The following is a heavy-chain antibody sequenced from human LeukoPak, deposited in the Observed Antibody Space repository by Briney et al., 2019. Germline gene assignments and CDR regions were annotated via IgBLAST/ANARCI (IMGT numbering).Heavy chain of an antibody. J-gene: IGHJ6*03. V-gene: IGHV4-34*01. Sequence: SETLSLTCAVYGGSFSDYYWSWIRQPPGKGLEWIGSIYYSGSTYYNPSLKSQVTISVDTSKNQFSLKLSSVTAADTAVYYCTSLYSSGWSGYYYYMDVWGKGTTVTVSS. CDR3: TSLYSSGWSGYYYYMDV. CDR2: IYYSGST. CDR1: GGSFSDYY. D-gene: IGHD6-19*01.